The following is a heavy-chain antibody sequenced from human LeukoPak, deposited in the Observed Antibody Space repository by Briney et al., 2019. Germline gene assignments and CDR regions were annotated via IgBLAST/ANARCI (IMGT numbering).Heavy chain of an antibody. D-gene: IGHD3-9*01. CDR2: IYYSGST. CDR3: ARSKDILTGYCFDY. CDR1: GGSISSSSYY. V-gene: IGHV4-61*05. Sequence: TSETLSLTCTVSGGSISSSSYYWGWIRQPPGKGLEWIGYIYYSGSTNYNPSLKRRVTISVDTSKNLFSLKLRSVTAADTAVYYCARSKDILTGYCFDYWGQGTLVTVSS. J-gene: IGHJ4*02.